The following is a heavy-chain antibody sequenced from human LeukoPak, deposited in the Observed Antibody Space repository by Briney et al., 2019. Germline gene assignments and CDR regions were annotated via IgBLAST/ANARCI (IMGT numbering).Heavy chain of an antibody. Sequence: SQTLSLTCAISGDSVSSNSAAWNRIWQSPSRGLEWLGRTYYRSKWYNDYAVSVKSRITINPDTSENHFSLQLNSVTPEDTAVYYCARGYGYYFDYWGQGTLVTVSS. V-gene: IGHV6-1*01. D-gene: IGHD5-18*01. J-gene: IGHJ4*02. CDR3: ARGYGYYFDY. CDR2: TYYRSKWYN. CDR1: GDSVSSNSAA.